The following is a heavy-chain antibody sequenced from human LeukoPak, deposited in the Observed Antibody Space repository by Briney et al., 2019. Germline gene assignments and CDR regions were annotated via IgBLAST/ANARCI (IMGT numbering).Heavy chain of an antibody. J-gene: IGHJ4*02. D-gene: IGHD2-2*01. CDR2: IRSKGYGGTP. CDR1: GFSFSNYA. V-gene: IGHV3-49*04. CDR3: ARAGKRDIVVVPAAHDY. Sequence: GGSLRLSCAASGFSFSNYAMSWVRQAPGKGLEWVGFIRSKGYGGTPGYAASVRGRFTVSRDDSKGIAYLQMSSLKTEDTAVYYCARAGKRDIVVVPAAHDYWGQGTLVTVSS.